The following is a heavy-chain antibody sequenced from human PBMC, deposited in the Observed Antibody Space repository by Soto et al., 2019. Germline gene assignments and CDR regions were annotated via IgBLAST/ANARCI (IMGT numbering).Heavy chain of an antibody. CDR3: AGLYPYESSGYHLDY. D-gene: IGHD3-22*01. J-gene: IGHJ4*02. CDR1: GGSVCGYY. CDR2: IYHIGNT. Sequence: ASETLSLTCAVYGGSVCGYYWSGIRQPPGKGLEWVGSIYHIGNTNYNPSLGSRVTISVDTSKNQFSLKLSSVTAADTAVFYCAGLYPYESSGYHLDYWSQGTLVTVSS. V-gene: IGHV4-34*01.